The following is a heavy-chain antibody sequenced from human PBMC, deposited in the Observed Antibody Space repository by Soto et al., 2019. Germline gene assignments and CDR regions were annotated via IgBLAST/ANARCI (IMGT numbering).Heavy chain of an antibody. CDR2: ISSSSSYI. CDR1: GFTFSSYS. V-gene: IGHV3-21*01. CDR3: ARDSTGYSVDRSRVRRFGEVDDY. J-gene: IGHJ4*02. Sequence: EVQLVESGGGLVKPGGSLRLSCAASGFTFSSYSMNWVRQAPGKGLEWVSSISSSSSYIYYADSVKGRFTISRDNAKNSLYLQMNSLRAEDTAVYYCARDSTGYSVDRSRVRRFGEVDDYWGQGTLVTVSS. D-gene: IGHD3-10*01.